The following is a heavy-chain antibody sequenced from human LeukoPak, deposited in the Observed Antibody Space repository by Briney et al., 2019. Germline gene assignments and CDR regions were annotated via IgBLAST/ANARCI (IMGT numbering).Heavy chain of an antibody. CDR1: GGSISSYY. CDR3: ARSGGSYYVDY. V-gene: IGHV4-59*08. J-gene: IGHJ4*02. CDR2: IYYSGST. D-gene: IGHD1-26*01. Sequence: SETLSLTCTVSGGSISSYYWSWIRQPPGKGLEWIGYIYYSGSTNYNPSLKGRVTISVDTSKNQFSLKLSSVTAADTAVYYCARSGGSYYVDYWGQGTLVTVSS.